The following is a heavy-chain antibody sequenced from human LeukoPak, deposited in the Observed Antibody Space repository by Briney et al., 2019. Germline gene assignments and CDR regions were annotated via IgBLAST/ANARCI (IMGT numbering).Heavy chain of an antibody. J-gene: IGHJ3*02. V-gene: IGHV1-2*02. CDR2: INPNSGGT. D-gene: IGHD3-22*01. CDR3: ARIVVVIGDAFDI. CDR1: GYIFTGYY. Sequence: ASVKVSCKASGYIFTGYYIHWVRQAPGQGLEWMGWINPNSGGTNYAQKFQGRVTMTRDTSISTAYMELSRLRSDDTAVYYCARIVVVIGDAFDIWGQGTMVTVSS.